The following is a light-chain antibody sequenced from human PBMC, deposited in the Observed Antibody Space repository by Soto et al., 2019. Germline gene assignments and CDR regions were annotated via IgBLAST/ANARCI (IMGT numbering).Light chain of an antibody. Sequence: EIVLTQSPGTLSLSPGERATLFCRASQSVSSNYLAWYQQKPGQAPRLLIYGASSGATGIPDRFSGSGSGTDFTLTINRLEPEDCAVYYCQQYGSSPLTFGGGTKVEIK. CDR1: QSVSSNY. CDR3: QQYGSSPLT. CDR2: GAS. J-gene: IGKJ4*01. V-gene: IGKV3-20*01.